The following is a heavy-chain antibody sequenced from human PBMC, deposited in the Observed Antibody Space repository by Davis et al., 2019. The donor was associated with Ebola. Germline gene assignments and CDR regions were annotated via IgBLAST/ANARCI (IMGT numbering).Heavy chain of an antibody. D-gene: IGHD4-23*01. CDR3: AKAPRSNSFSYMDV. V-gene: IGHV3-23*01. CDR1: GFTFSSYA. CDR2: ISGSGGST. J-gene: IGHJ6*03. Sequence: PGGSLRLSCAASGFTFSSYAMSWVRQAPGKGLEWVSAISGSGGSTYYADSVKGRFTISRDNSKNTLYLQMNSLRAEDTAVHYCAKAPRSNSFSYMDVWGKGTTVTVSS.